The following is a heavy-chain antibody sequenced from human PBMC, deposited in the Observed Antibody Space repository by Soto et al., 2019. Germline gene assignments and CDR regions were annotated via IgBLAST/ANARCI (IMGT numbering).Heavy chain of an antibody. D-gene: IGHD3-3*01. CDR1: GYSFTIYA. CDR2: INAGNGNT. Sequence: ASLKGACKAAGYSFTIYAIDWGRQAPGQRLEWMGWINAGNGNTKYSQKFQGRVTITRDTSASTAYMELSSLRSEDTAVYYCARTIFGVVTSFDYWGQGTLVTVSS. V-gene: IGHV1-3*01. J-gene: IGHJ4*02. CDR3: ARTIFGVVTSFDY.